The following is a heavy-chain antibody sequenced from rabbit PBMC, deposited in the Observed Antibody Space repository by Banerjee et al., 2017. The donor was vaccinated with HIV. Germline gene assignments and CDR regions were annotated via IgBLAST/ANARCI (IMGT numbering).Heavy chain of an antibody. CDR2: IDPVFDST. CDR1: GFDFSNYY. V-gene: IGHV1S7*01. CDR3: AGSSYYIPDTRLDL. Sequence: QLKESGGGLVQPGGSLKLSCKASGFDFSNYYMSWVRQAPGKGLEWIGYIDPVFDSTYYASWVNGRFTISSHNAQNTLYLQLNSLTAADTATYFCAGSSYYIPDTRLDLWGPGTLVTVS. J-gene: IGHJ3*01. D-gene: IGHD8-1*01.